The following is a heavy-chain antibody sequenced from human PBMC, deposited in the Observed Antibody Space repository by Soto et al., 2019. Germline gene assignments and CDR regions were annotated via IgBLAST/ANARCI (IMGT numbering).Heavy chain of an antibody. CDR2: IYYSGST. J-gene: IGHJ4*02. Sequence: SPTLSLTCTVSGGSISSYYWSWIRQPPGKGLEWIGYIYYSGSTNYNPSLKSRVTISVDTSKNQFSLKLSSVTAADTAVYYCARYGDRLDYWGQGTLVTVSS. CDR3: ARYGDRLDY. D-gene: IGHD4-17*01. V-gene: IGHV4-59*08. CDR1: GGSISSYY.